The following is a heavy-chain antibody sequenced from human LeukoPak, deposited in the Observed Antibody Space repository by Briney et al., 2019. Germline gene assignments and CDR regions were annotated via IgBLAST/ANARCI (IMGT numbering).Heavy chain of an antibody. V-gene: IGHV3-21*01. D-gene: IGHD5-24*01. Sequence: GGSLRLSCAASGFTFSRYSMNWVRQAPGKGLEWVSSISISSNYIYYTDSVKGRFTISRDNAKNSLYLQMNSLRVDDTAVYYCAINHRDGYSELGYWGQGTLVTVSS. J-gene: IGHJ4*02. CDR2: ISISSNYI. CDR3: AINHRDGYSELGY. CDR1: GFTFSRYS.